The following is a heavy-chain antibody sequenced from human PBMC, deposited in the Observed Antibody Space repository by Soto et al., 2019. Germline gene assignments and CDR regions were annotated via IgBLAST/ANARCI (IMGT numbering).Heavy chain of an antibody. J-gene: IGHJ4*02. CDR1: GFTVSNNY. D-gene: IGHD1-1*01. Sequence: ELQLVASGGGLVQPGGSLRLSCAASGFTVSNNYLRWVRQAPGKGLEWVSLIYSGGDTYYADSVKGRFTISRDNSNNTLYPQMNSLIAEDTAVYYCARDGTYNWVGGQGILVTVSS. CDR3: ARDGTYNWV. V-gene: IGHV3-66*01. CDR2: IYSGGDT.